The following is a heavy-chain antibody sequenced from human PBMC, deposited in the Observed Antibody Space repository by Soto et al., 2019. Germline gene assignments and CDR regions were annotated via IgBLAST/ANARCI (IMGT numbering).Heavy chain of an antibody. Sequence: EVQLLESGGGLVQPGGSLRLSCAASGFTFSSYAMSWVRQAPGKGLEWVSAISGSGGSTYYADSVKGRFTISRDNSKNTLYLQMNSLRAEDTAVYYCAREAGYCSGGSGRGYYFDYWGQGTLVTVSS. CDR1: GFTFSSYA. V-gene: IGHV3-23*01. CDR3: AREAGYCSGGSGRGYYFDY. CDR2: ISGSGGST. D-gene: IGHD2-15*01. J-gene: IGHJ4*02.